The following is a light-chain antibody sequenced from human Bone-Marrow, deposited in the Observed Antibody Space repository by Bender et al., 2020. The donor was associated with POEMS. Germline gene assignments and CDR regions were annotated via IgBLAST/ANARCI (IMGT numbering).Light chain of an antibody. V-gene: IGLV3-1*01. Sequence: SSELTQPPSVSVSPGQTARITCSGDGLPKKYTYWYQQKSGQAPVLVIYEDNKRPSGIPERFSGSNSGNIATLTISGTQALDEADYYCQAWDTSSVVFGGGTKLTVL. J-gene: IGLJ2*01. CDR1: GLPKKY. CDR3: QAWDTSSVV. CDR2: EDN.